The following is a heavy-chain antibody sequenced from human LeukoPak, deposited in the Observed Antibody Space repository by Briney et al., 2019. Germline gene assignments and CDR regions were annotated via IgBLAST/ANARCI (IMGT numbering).Heavy chain of an antibody. D-gene: IGHD1-14*01. V-gene: IGHV3-74*01. CDR3: TRGGGTSDY. CDR2: INGDGSST. J-gene: IGHJ4*02. Sequence: GGSLRLSCAASGFTFSSYWMHWVRQAPGKGLVWVSRINGDGSSTSYADSVKGRFSISRDNTRNTVYMQMNSLRAEDAAVYYCTRGGGTSDYWGQGTLVTVSS. CDR1: GFTFSSYW.